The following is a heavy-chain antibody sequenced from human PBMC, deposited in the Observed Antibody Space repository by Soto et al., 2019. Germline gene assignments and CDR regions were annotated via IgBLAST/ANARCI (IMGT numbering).Heavy chain of an antibody. D-gene: IGHD6-13*01. CDR1: GGTFSSYA. V-gene: IGHV1-69*13. CDR2: IIPIFGTA. J-gene: IGHJ5*02. CDR3: ARDSQDSDSSSWYIWFDP. Sequence: SVKVSCKASGGTFSSYAISWVRQAPGQGLEWMGGIIPIFGTANYAQKFQGRVTITADESTSTAYMELSSLRSEDTAVYYCARDSQDSDSSSWYIWFDPWGQGTLVTVSS.